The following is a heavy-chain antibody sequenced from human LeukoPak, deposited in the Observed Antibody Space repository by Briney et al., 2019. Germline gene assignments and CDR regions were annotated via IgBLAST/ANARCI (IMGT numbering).Heavy chain of an antibody. V-gene: IGHV3-48*03. J-gene: IGHJ4*02. D-gene: IGHD3-22*01. CDR2: ISSSGSTI. CDR1: GFTFSSYG. Sequence: PGGSLRLSCAASGFTFSSYGMNWVRQAPGKGLEWVSYISSSGSTIYYADSVKGRFTISRDNAKNSLYLQMNSLRAEDTAVYYCARDYYDSSGYAWSIFDYWGQGTLVTVSS. CDR3: ARDYYDSSGYAWSIFDY.